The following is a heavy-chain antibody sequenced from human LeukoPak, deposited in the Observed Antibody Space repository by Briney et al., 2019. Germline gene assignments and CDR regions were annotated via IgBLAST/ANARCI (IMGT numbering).Heavy chain of an antibody. D-gene: IGHD3-22*01. CDR2: ISSSGSTI. V-gene: IGHV3-11*01. J-gene: IGHJ3*02. CDR1: GFTFSDYY. CDR3: ARAVRYYDSSGYYYSDENAFDI. Sequence: GGSLRLSCAASGFTFSDYYMSWIRQAPGKGLEWVSYISSSGSTIYYADSVKGRFTISRDNAKNSLYLQMNSLRAEDTAVYYCARAVRYYDSSGYYYSDENAFDIWGQGTMVTVSS.